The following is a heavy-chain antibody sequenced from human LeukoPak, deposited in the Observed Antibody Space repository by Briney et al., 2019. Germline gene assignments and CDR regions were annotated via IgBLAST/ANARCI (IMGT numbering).Heavy chain of an antibody. CDR3: ARAPSGSCGYFEY. CDR2: HYYRSKCYD. V-gene: IGHV6-1*01. D-gene: IGHD1-26*01. CDR1: GDSVSSNSPI. J-gene: IGHJ4*02. Sequence: SQTLPLACAISGDSVSSNSPIGSWTTESPLGTVVCLGRHYYRSKCYDHYAVSLKSRITINPNTYKNQLPLHLNSVTPEDTAVYCCARAPSGSCGYFEYWCQGTPVIVSS.